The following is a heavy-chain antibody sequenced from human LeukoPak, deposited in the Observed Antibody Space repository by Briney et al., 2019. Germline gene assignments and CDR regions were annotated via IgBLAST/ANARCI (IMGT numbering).Heavy chain of an antibody. Sequence: PGGSLRLSCAASGFTVSSNYMSWVRQAPGKGLEWVSVIYSGGSTYYADSVKGRFTISRDNSKNTLYLQMNSLRAEDTAVYYCARDFYDSSGYYYLTWGQGTLVTVSS. V-gene: IGHV3-53*01. D-gene: IGHD3-22*01. CDR1: GFTVSSNY. CDR2: IYSGGST. J-gene: IGHJ5*02. CDR3: ARDFYDSSGYYYLT.